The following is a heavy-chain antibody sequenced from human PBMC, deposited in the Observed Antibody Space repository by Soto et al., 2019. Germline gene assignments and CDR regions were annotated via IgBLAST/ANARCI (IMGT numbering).Heavy chain of an antibody. CDR1: GFNFCSYW. J-gene: IGHJ6*03. CDR3: ASLWDSSSSNYYYYMDV. Sequence: GGSLRLSCAASGFNFCSYWMHWVRQAPGKGLVWVSRINSDGSSTSYADSVKGRFTISRDNAKNTLYLQMNSLRAEDTAVYYCASLWDSSSSNYYYYMDVWGKGTTVTVSS. CDR2: INSDGSST. D-gene: IGHD6-6*01. V-gene: IGHV3-74*01.